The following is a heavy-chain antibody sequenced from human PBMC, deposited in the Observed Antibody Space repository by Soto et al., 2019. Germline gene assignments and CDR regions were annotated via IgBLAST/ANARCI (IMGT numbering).Heavy chain of an antibody. J-gene: IGHJ4*02. CDR1: GGSISSGDYY. CDR2: IYYSGST. Sequence: TLSLTCTVPGGSISSGDYYWSWIRQPPGKGLEWIGYIYYSGSTYYNPSLKSRVTISVDTSKNQFSLKLSSVTAADTAVYYCARVRVALYDFWSGYWYFDYWGQGTLVTVSS. CDR3: ARVRVALYDFWSGYWYFDY. D-gene: IGHD3-3*01. V-gene: IGHV4-30-4*01.